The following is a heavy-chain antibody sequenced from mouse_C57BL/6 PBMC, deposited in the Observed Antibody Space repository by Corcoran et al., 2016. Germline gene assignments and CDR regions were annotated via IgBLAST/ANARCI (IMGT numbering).Heavy chain of an antibody. CDR2: IYPGDGDT. Sequence: QVQLQQSGAELVKPGASVKISCKASGYAFSSYWMNWVKQRPGKGLEWIGQIYPGDGDTNYNGKFKGKATLTADKSSSTAYLQLSSLTSEDTAVYYCTVYYGSPWFAYWGQGTLVTVSA. V-gene: IGHV1-80*01. CDR1: GYAFSSYW. D-gene: IGHD1-1*01. CDR3: TVYYGSPWFAY. J-gene: IGHJ3*01.